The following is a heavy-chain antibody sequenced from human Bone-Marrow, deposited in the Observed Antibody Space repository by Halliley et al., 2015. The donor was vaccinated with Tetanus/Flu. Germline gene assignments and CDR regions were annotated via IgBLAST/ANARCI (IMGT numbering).Heavy chain of an antibody. V-gene: IGHV3-23*01. CDR3: AKPGIPYNIVASAP. D-gene: IGHD6-13*01. J-gene: IGHJ5*02. CDR2: ISGFGDST. Sequence: SSISGFGDSTYYADSVRGRFTISRDNSKNTLYLQMSSLRAEDTAIYYCAKPGIPYNIVASAPWGQGTLVTVSS.